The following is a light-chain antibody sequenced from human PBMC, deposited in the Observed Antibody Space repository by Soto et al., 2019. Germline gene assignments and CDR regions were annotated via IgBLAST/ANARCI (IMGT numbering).Light chain of an antibody. V-gene: IGKV3-20*01. J-gene: IGKJ2*01. CDR1: QSVSSSY. CDR3: QQYGSSPLYT. CDR2: GAS. Sequence: EIVLTQSPGTLSLSPGERATLSCRASQSVSSSYLAWYQQKPGQAHRLLIYGASSRATGIPDRFSGSGSGTDFTLTISRLEPEDFALYYCQQYGSSPLYTFGQGTKLEIK.